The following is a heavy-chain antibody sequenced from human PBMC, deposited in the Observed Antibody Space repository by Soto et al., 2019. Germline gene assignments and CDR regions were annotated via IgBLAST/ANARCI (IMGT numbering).Heavy chain of an antibody. J-gene: IGHJ4*02. CDR2: INPSGGST. D-gene: IGHD3-22*01. CDR1: GYTFTSYY. Sequence: QVQLVQSGAEVKKPGASVKVSCKASGYTFTSYYMHWVRQAPGQGLEWMGIINPSGGSTSYAQKLQGRVTMTRDTSTSTVYMEQSSLRSEDTAVYYGAGDPADSSGYETWYFDYWGQGTLVTVSS. CDR3: AGDPADSSGYETWYFDY. V-gene: IGHV1-46*04.